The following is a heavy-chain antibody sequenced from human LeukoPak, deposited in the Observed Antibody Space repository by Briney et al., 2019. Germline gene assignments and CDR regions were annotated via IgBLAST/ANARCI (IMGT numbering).Heavy chain of an antibody. CDR1: GYIFPGYY. Sequence: ASVKVSCKASGYIFPGYYMHWVRQAPGQELEWMGCISPNSGDTKYAQKFQGRLTMTTDTSITTAYMELSGLRSDDTAVYYCARRAVARYYYYYMDVWGKGTTVTISS. D-gene: IGHD2-15*01. CDR2: ISPNSGDT. CDR3: ARRAVARYYYYYMDV. V-gene: IGHV1-2*02. J-gene: IGHJ6*03.